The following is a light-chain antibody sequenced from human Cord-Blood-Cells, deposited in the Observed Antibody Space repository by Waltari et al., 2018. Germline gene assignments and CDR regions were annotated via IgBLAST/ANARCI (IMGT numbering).Light chain of an antibody. CDR2: RNN. J-gene: IGLJ3*02. CDR3: AAWDDSLSARV. V-gene: IGLV1-47*01. CDR1: SSNIGSNY. Sequence: QSVLTQPPSASGTPGQRVTISCSGSSSNIGSNYVYWYQQLPGTAPKLLIYRNNQRPSGVPARFSGSKSGTSAALAISGLRSEDEADYYCAAWDDSLSARVFGGGTKLTVL.